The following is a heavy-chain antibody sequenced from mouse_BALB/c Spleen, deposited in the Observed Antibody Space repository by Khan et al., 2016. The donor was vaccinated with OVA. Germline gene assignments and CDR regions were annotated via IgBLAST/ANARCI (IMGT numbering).Heavy chain of an antibody. Sequence: EVELVESGGGLVQPGGSRKLSCAASGFTFSSYGMHWVRQAPEKGLEWVAYISGESSTIYYADTVKGRFTISRDNPKNTLFLQMTSLMSEDTAMYYCATSYYYAYYFDYWGPGTTLTVSS. J-gene: IGHJ2*01. CDR2: ISGESSTI. V-gene: IGHV5-17*02. CDR3: ATSYYYAYYFDY. D-gene: IGHD1-1*01. CDR1: GFTFSSYG.